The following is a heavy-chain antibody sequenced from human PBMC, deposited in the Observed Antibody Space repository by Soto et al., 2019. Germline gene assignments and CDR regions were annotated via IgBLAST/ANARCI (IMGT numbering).Heavy chain of an antibody. Sequence: EVQLVESGGGLVQPGRSLRLSCAASGFTFDDYAMHWVRQAPGKGLEWVSGISWNSGSIGYADSVKGRFTISRDNAKNSLYLQMNSLRAEDTALYYCAKGGGKARLAYYFDYWGQGTLVTVSS. CDR2: ISWNSGSI. J-gene: IGHJ4*02. V-gene: IGHV3-9*01. CDR1: GFTFDDYA. D-gene: IGHD6-6*01. CDR3: AKGGGKARLAYYFDY.